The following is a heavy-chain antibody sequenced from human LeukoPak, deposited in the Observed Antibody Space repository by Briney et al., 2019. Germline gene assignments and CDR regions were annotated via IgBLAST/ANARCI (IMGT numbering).Heavy chain of an antibody. Sequence: GGSLRLSCAASGFTFGSYAMSWVRQAPGKGLEWVSSLNSNGGATYYSDSVKGRFTSSRDNSKNTLYLQMHSLRAEDTAVYYCAKDKAAAGTSAFDYWGQGTLVTVSS. D-gene: IGHD6-13*01. J-gene: IGHJ4*02. CDR1: GFTFGSYA. CDR3: AKDKAAAGTSAFDY. V-gene: IGHV3-23*01. CDR2: LNSNGGAT.